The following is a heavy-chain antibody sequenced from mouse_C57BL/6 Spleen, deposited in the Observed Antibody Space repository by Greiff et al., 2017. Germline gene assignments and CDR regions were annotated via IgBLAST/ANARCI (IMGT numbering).Heavy chain of an antibody. CDR2: IYPGSGNT. J-gene: IGHJ2*01. CDR3: ARDGIPSYFDY. D-gene: IGHD2-3*01. CDR1: GYTFTDYY. V-gene: IGHV1-76*01. Sequence: VKLQESGAELVRPGASVKLSCKASGYTFTDYYINWVKQRPGQGLEWIARIYPGSGNTYYNEKFKGKATLTAEKSSSTAYMQLSSLTSEDSAVYFCARDGIPSYFDYWGKGTTLTVSS.